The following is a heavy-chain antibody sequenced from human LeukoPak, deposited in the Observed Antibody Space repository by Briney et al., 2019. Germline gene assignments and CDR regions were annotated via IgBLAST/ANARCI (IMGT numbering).Heavy chain of an antibody. D-gene: IGHD6-13*01. CDR3: ARDRRYSSHSYDPVDY. J-gene: IGHJ4*02. Sequence: PGRSLRLSCAASGFTFSSYAMHWVRQAPGKGLEWVAVISYDGSNKYYADSVKGRFTISRDNAKNSLYLQMNSLRAEDTAVYYCARDRRYSSHSYDPVDYWGQGTLVTVSS. CDR2: ISYDGSNK. CDR1: GFTFSSYA. V-gene: IGHV3-30-3*01.